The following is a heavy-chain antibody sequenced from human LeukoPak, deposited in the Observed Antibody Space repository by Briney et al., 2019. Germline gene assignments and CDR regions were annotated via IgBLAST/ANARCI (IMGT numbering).Heavy chain of an antibody. CDR3: ARGQKQWLATTGNFDY. V-gene: IGHV4-34*01. D-gene: IGHD6-19*01. CDR1: GGSFSGYY. Sequence: SETLSLTCAVYGGSFSGYYWSWIRQPPGNGLECIGEINHSGSTNYNPSLKSRVTISVDTSKNHFSLKLSSVTAADTAVYYCARGQKQWLATTGNFDYWGQGTLVTVSS. CDR2: INHSGST. J-gene: IGHJ4*02.